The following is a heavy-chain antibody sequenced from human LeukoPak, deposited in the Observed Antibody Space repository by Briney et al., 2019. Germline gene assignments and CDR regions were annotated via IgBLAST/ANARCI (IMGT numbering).Heavy chain of an antibody. CDR1: GYTFTIYG. CDR2: ISAYNGNT. D-gene: IGHD4-17*01. J-gene: IGHJ4*02. V-gene: IGHV1-18*01. CDR3: ARDLGDYVIDY. Sequence: ASVKVSFTASGYTFTIYGISWVRQAPGQGLEWMGWISAYNGNTNYAQKLQGRVTMTTDTSTSTAYMELRSLRSDDTAVYYCARDLGDYVIDYWGQGTLVTVSS.